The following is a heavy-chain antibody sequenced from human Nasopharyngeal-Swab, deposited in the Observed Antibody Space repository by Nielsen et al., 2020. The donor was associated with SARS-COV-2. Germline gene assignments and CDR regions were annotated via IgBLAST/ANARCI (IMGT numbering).Heavy chain of an antibody. Sequence: LKISCAASGFTFSSFVMHWVRQAPGKGLEWVAFIAHDASNEYYGDSVQGRFSISRDSSKNTLSLQLCSLRGDYTAVYYCARDAPAHYGAFNLGRGTLGTVSS. CDR1: GFTFSSFV. V-gene: IGHV3-30*03. CDR3: ARDAPAHYGAFN. J-gene: IGHJ4*02. D-gene: IGHD4-17*01. CDR2: IAHDASNE.